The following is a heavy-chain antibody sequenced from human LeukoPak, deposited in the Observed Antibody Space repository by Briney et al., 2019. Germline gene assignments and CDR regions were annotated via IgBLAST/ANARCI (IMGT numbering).Heavy chain of an antibody. CDR1: GGTFSSYA. D-gene: IGHD1-1*01. CDR2: IIPIFGTA. J-gene: IGHJ6*04. V-gene: IGHV1-69*06. Sequence: SVKVSCKASGGTFSSYAISWVRQAPGQGLEWMGGIIPIFGTANYAQKFQGRVTITADKSTSTAYMELSSLRSGDTAVYYCARDQRTYNWNDSYYYYYYGMDVWGKGTTVTVSS. CDR3: ARDQRTYNWNDSYYYYYYGMDV.